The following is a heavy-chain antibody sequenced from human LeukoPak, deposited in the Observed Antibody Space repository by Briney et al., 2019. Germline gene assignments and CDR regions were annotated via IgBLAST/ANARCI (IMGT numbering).Heavy chain of an antibody. J-gene: IGHJ6*01. D-gene: IGHD3/OR15-3a*01. CDR3: ARVSHGVDFWAGTYYYYGMDV. CDR1: GFTFSSYS. V-gene: IGHV3-21*01. Sequence: PGGSLRLSCAASGFTFSSYSMNWVRQAPGKGLEWVSSISSSSSYIYYADSVKGRFTISRDNAKNSLYLQMNSLRAEDTAVYYCARVSHGVDFWAGTYYYYGMDVWGQGTTVTVSS. CDR2: ISSSSSYI.